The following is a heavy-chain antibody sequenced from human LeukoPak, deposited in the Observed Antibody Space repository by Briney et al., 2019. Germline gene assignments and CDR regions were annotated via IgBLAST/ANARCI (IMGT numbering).Heavy chain of an antibody. J-gene: IGHJ3*02. CDR3: ASQFYYCSSTSCSIDAFDI. CDR1: GGSISSSSYY. D-gene: IGHD2-2*01. CDR2: NYYSGST. Sequence: PSETLSLTCTVSGGSISSSSYYWGWIRQPPGKGLEWIGSNYYSGSTYYNPSLKSRVTISVDTSKNQFSLKLSSVTAADTAVYYCASQFYYCSSTSCSIDAFDIWGQGTMVTVSS. V-gene: IGHV4-39*01.